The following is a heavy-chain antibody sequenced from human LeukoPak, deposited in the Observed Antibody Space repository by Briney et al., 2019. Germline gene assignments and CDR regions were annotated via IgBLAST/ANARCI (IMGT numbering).Heavy chain of an antibody. J-gene: IGHJ6*03. CDR3: ARGGTYYYGSGARSHMDV. D-gene: IGHD3-10*01. Sequence: GGSLRLSCAASGFTLSSYGMNWVRQAPGKGLEWVSHISSSGSTRYYADSVKGRFTISRDNAKNSLYLHMNSLRAEDTAVYYCARGGTYYYGSGARSHMDVWGKGTTVTISS. CDR1: GFTLSSYG. V-gene: IGHV3-48*03. CDR2: ISSSGSTR.